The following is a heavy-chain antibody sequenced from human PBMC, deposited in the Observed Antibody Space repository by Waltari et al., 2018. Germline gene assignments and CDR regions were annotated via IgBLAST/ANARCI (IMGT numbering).Heavy chain of an antibody. J-gene: IGHJ6*02. CDR1: AFTFSSPS. CDR2: IVPITGRT. CDR3: ARDPAAGTYGLDV. V-gene: IGHV1-69*09. D-gene: IGHD6-19*01. Sequence: VQLVASGGGLVKPGGSLRLSSAASAFTFSSPSMNWVRQAPGQGLEWMGRIVPITGRTTYPQMFQGRVTITADKSTSTAYMELSSLRSEDTTIYYCARDPAAGTYGLDVWGQGTTVTVSS.